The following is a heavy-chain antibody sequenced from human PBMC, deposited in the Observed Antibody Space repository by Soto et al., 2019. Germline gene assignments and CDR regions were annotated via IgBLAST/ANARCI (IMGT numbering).Heavy chain of an antibody. Sequence: GGSLRLSCAASGFTFSSYGMHWVRQAPGKGLEWVAVIWYDGSNKYYADSVKGRFTISRDNSKNTLYLQMNSLRAEDTAVYYCARGTRQYYYHSSGARSDYYYGMDVWGQGTTVTVSS. V-gene: IGHV3-33*01. CDR1: GFTFSSYG. CDR2: IWYDGSNK. J-gene: IGHJ6*02. D-gene: IGHD3-22*01. CDR3: ARGTRQYYYHSSGARSDYYYGMDV.